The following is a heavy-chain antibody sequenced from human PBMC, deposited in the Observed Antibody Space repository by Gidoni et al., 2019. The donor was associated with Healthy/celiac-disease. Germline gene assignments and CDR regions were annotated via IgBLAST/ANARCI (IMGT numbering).Heavy chain of an antibody. D-gene: IGHD3-22*01. CDR2: IYYSGST. J-gene: IGHJ4*02. CDR1: GGSIRSSSYY. Sequence: QLQLQESGPGLVKPSETLSLTCTVSGGSIRSSSYYWGWIRQPPGKGLEWIGSIYYSGSTYYNPALKSRVTISVDTSKNQFSLKLSSVTAADTAVYYCARQDYYDSSGYDVWGQGTLVTVSS. V-gene: IGHV4-39*01. CDR3: ARQDYYDSSGYDV.